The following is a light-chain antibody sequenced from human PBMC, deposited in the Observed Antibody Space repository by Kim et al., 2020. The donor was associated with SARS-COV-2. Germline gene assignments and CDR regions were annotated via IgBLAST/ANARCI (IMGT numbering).Light chain of an antibody. CDR1: QSISSY. CDR3: QQSYSTPWT. CDR2: AAS. V-gene: IGKV1-39*01. J-gene: IGKJ1*01. Sequence: DIQMTQSPSSLSASVGDRVTITCRASQSISSYLNWYQQKPGKAPKYLIYAASSLQSGFPSRFSGSGSGTDFTLTISSLQPEDFATYYCQQSYSTPWTFGQGTKVDIK.